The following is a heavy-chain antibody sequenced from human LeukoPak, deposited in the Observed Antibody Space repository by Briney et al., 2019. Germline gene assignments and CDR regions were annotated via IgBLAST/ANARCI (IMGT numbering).Heavy chain of an antibody. D-gene: IGHD1-20*01. J-gene: IGHJ4*02. CDR2: MSGSCGST. Sequence: GGSLRLSCAASGFTFSSYAMSWVRQAPGKGLEWVSAMSGSCGSTYYADSVKGRFTISRDNSKNTLYLQMNSLRAEDTAVYYCAKHASEDPRALNWNPGLYYWGQGTLVTVSS. V-gene: IGHV3-23*01. CDR1: GFTFSSYA. CDR3: AKHASEDPRALNWNPGLYY.